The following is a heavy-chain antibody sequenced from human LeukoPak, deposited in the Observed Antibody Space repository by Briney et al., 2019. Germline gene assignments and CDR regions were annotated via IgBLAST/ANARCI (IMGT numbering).Heavy chain of an antibody. D-gene: IGHD2-2*01. CDR3: AKAPDIVVVPAAIS. CDR1: GFTFSSYA. Sequence: GGSLRLSCAASGFTFSSYAMSWVRQAPGKGLEWVSAISGSGGSTYYADSVKGRFTIPRDNSKNTLYLQMNSLRAEDTAVYYCAKAPDIVVVPAAISWGQGTLVTVSS. V-gene: IGHV3-23*01. J-gene: IGHJ5*02. CDR2: ISGSGGST.